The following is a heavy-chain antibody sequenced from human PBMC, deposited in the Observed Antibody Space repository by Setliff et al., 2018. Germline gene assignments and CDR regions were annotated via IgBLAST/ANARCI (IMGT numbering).Heavy chain of an antibody. CDR2: ISYSGSTM. D-gene: IGHD2-15*01. Sequence: PGGSLRLSCAASGFTFSNYEMNWVRQAPGKGLEWVSYISYSGSTMYYADSVKGRFTISRDNAKNTLYLQMNSLRAEDTAVYYCARTCSGSGCYAGLESWGQGTPVTVSS. V-gene: IGHV3-48*03. CDR1: GFTFSNYE. CDR3: ARTCSGSGCYAGLES. J-gene: IGHJ4*02.